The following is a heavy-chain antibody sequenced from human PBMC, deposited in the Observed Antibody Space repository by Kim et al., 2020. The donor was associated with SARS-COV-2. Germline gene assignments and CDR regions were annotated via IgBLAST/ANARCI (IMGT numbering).Heavy chain of an antibody. V-gene: IGHV4-34*01. J-gene: IGHJ4*02. D-gene: IGHD6-13*01. CDR1: GGSFSGYY. CDR2: INHSGST. CDR3: ARGGMYSSSWYGSSSGWNGFDY. Sequence: SETLSLTCAVYGGSFSGYYWSWIRQPPGKGLEWIGEINHSGSTNYNPSLKSRVTISVDTSKNQFSLKLSSVTAADTAVYYCARGGMYSSSWYGSSSGWNGFDYWGQGTLVTVSS.